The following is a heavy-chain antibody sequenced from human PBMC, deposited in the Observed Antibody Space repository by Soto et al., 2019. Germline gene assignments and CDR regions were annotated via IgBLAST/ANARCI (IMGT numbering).Heavy chain of an antibody. V-gene: IGHV3-30-3*01. CDR1: GFTFSSYA. D-gene: IGHD5-12*01. Sequence: LSCAASGFTFSSYALHWVRQAPGKGLEWVAVISYYGSNKYYADSVRGRFTISRDNSKNTLYLQMNSLRAEDTAMYYCARGGGGGYVLELYYSEYWGQGTMVNVSP. CDR2: ISYYGSNK. CDR3: ARGGGGGYVLELYYSEY. J-gene: IGHJ4*02.